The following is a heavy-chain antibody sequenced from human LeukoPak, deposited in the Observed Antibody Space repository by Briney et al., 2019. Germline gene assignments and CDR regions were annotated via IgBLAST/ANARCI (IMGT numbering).Heavy chain of an antibody. CDR3: AKLNYYDSSGSDY. CDR1: GFTFSSYA. D-gene: IGHD3-22*01. V-gene: IGHV3-23*01. J-gene: IGHJ4*02. Sequence: GRSLRLSCAASGFTFSSYAMSWVRQAPGKGLEWVSAISGSGGSTYYADSVKGRFTISRDNSKNTLYLQMNSLRAEDTAVYYCAKLNYYDSSGSDYWGQGTLVTVSS. CDR2: ISGSGGST.